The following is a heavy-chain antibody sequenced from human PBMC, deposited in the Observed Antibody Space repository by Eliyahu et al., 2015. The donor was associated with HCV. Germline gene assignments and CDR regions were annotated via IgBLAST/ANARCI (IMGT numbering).Heavy chain of an antibody. Sequence: QVQLVESGGGVVQPGRSLRLSCAASGFTFSSYAMHWVRQAPGKGLEGVAVISYDGSNKYYADSVKGRFTISRDNSKNTLYLQMNSLRAEDTAVYYCARDWLRYYYGSGSSPPDYYYGMDVWGQGTTVTVSS. J-gene: IGHJ6*02. CDR1: GFTFSSYA. CDR2: ISYDGSNK. D-gene: IGHD3-10*01. V-gene: IGHV3-30*04. CDR3: ARDWLRYYYGSGSSPPDYYYGMDV.